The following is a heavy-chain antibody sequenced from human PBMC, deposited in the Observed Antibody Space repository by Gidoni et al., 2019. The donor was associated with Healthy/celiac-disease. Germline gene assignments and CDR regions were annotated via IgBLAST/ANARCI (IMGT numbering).Heavy chain of an antibody. V-gene: IGHV4-59*01. Sequence: QLQLQESGPGLLKPSETLSLTCTVSGCSISIYYWSWIRQPPGKGLEWIGYIYYSGSTNYNPSLKSRVTISVDTYKNQFSLKLSSVTAADTAVYYCARILECSGGSCYSSLFDYWGQGTLVTVSS. J-gene: IGHJ4*02. CDR3: ARILECSGGSCYSSLFDY. CDR1: GCSISIYY. D-gene: IGHD2-15*01. CDR2: IYYSGST.